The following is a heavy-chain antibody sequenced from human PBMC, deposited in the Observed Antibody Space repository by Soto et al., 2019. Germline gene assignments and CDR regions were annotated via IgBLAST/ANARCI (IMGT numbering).Heavy chain of an antibody. V-gene: IGHV1-3*05. CDR2: INAGNGNT. D-gene: IGHD2-21*02. J-gene: IGHJ4*02. Sequence: QVQLVQSGAEEKKPGASVKVSCKASGYTFTSYAMHWVRQAPGQRLEWMGWINAGNGNTKYSQKFQGRVTITRDTSASTAYVELSSLRSEDTAVYYCARSIVVVTALDYWGQGTLVTVPP. CDR3: ARSIVVVTALDY. CDR1: GYTFTSYA.